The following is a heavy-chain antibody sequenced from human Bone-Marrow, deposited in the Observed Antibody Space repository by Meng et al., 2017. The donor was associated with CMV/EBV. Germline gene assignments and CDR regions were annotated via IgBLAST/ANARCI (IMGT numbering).Heavy chain of an antibody. CDR1: GYTFTGYY. CDR2: INPNSGGT. V-gene: IGHV1-2*02. D-gene: IGHD6-25*01. J-gene: IGHJ6*02. CDR3: ARAPLTRLYYYYGMDV. Sequence: ASVKVSCKASGYTFTGYYMHWVRQAPGQGLEWMGWINPNSGGTNYAQKFQGRVTMTRDTSISTAYMELSRLRSDDTAVYYCARAPLTRLYYYYGMDVWGQGTTVTVSS.